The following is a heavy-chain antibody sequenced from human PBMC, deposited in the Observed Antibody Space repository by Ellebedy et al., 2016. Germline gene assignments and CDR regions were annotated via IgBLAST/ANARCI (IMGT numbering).Heavy chain of an antibody. D-gene: IGHD2-15*01. CDR2: VYYSGST. CDR3: LCVGYCSGGSCYYFDS. V-gene: IGHV4-59*02. Sequence: SETLSLTXTVSGGSVDTYYWTWIRQSPGKGLEWIGYVYYSGSTKFNPSLKSRVSMSVDTSKNQFSLRLNSVTAADTAVYYCLCVGYCSGGSCYYFDSWGQGTLVTVSS. CDR1: GGSVDTYY. J-gene: IGHJ4*02.